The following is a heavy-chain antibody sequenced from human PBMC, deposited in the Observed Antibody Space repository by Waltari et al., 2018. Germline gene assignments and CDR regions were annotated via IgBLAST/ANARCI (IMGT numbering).Heavy chain of an antibody. CDR2: ISSSGGST. J-gene: IGHJ3*02. CDR1: RFTFSSYG. CDR3: AKDGPRGYSYHYRGDAFDI. V-gene: IGHV3-23*01. Sequence: EVQLLESGGGLVQPGGSLRLSCAASRFTFSSYGMSWVRQAPGKGLEWVSGISSSGGSTYNADSVKGRLTISRDNSKNTLYLQMNSLRAGDTAVYYCAKDGPRGYSYHYRGDAFDIWGQGTMVTVSS. D-gene: IGHD5-18*01.